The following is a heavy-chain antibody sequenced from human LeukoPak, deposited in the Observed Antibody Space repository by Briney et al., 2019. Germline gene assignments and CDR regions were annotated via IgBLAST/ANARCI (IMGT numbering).Heavy chain of an antibody. CDR1: GGTFSSYA. CDR2: IIPIFGTA. V-gene: IGHV1-69*06. CDR3: ARDSMGQYQLLYSSS. D-gene: IGHD2-2*02. Sequence: ASVKVSCKASGGTFSSYAISWVRQAPGQGLEWMGGIIPIFGTANYAQKFQGRVTITADKSTSTAYMELSSLRSEDTAVYYCARDSMGQYQLLYSSSWGQGTLVTVSS. J-gene: IGHJ5*02.